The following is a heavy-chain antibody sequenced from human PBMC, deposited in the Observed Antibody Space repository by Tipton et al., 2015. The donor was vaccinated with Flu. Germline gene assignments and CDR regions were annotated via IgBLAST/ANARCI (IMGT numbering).Heavy chain of an antibody. V-gene: IGHV4-31*03. Sequence: TLSLTCTVSGGSMSSYYWSWIRQHPGKGLEWIGYVYYSGSTYYNPSLKSRVTISIDTSKNQFSLKLSSVTAADTAVYYCARALQNYFDYWGQGTLVIVSS. J-gene: IGHJ4*02. CDR2: VYYSGST. CDR3: ARALQNYFDY. CDR1: GGSMSSYY.